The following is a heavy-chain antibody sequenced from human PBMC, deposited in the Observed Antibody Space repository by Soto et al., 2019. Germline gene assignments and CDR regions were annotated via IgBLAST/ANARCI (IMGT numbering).Heavy chain of an antibody. Sequence: QVQLVQSGAEVKKPGASVKVSCKASGYTFSTYGNSWVRQAPGQGLEWMGWISVYNGNTKYAQKLQGRVTMTADTSTSTAYMELRSLRSDDTAVYYCARSPNYYYYMDVWGKGTTVTVSS. CDR3: ARSPNYYYYMDV. CDR1: GYTFSTYG. CDR2: ISVYNGNT. V-gene: IGHV1-18*01. J-gene: IGHJ6*03.